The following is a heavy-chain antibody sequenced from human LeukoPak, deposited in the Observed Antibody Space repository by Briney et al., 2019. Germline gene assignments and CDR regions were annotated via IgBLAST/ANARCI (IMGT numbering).Heavy chain of an antibody. CDR2: IYYSGST. J-gene: IGHJ4*02. CDR1: GGSVSSGSYY. Sequence: PSETLSLTCTVSGGSVSSGSYYWSWIRQPPGKGLEWIGYIYYSGSTNYNPSLKSRVTISVDTSKNQFSLTLSSVTAADTAVYYCAREKEYYGSGSFDYWGQGTLVTVSS. V-gene: IGHV4-61*01. CDR3: AREKEYYGSGSFDY. D-gene: IGHD3-10*01.